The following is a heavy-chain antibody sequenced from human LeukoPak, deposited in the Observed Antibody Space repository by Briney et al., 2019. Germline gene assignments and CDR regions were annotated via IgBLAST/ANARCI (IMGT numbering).Heavy chain of an antibody. V-gene: IGHV3-23*01. CDR2: ISGSGGST. Sequence: GGSLRLSCAASVFTFSGYATSGGRDAPGGGREWVSAISGSGGSTYYARSVKGRFTLSTDSSKNTLYLQMNSLRAEDTAVYYCAKDVILRALPPHDAFDIWGQGTMVTVSS. CDR1: VFTFSGYA. J-gene: IGHJ3*02. D-gene: IGHD2-15*01. CDR3: AKDVILRALPPHDAFDI.